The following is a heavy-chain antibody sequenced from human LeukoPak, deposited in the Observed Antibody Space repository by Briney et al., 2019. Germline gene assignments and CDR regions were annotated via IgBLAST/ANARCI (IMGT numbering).Heavy chain of an antibody. V-gene: IGHV3-48*03. D-gene: IGHD2-2*01. CDR2: ISTTGSTI. Sequence: PGGSLRLSCAASGFTFSSYEMNWVRQAPGKGLEWISYISTTGSTIYNTDIVQGRFTISRDNARNSLYLQMNSLRAEDTAVYYCAKAHFVDERVPAATPADYWGQGTLVTVSS. J-gene: IGHJ4*02. CDR1: GFTFSSYE. CDR3: AKAHFVDERVPAATPADY.